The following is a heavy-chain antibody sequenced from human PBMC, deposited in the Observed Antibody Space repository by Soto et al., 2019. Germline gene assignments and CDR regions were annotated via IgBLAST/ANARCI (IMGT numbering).Heavy chain of an antibody. Sequence: PGGSLRLSCAASGFTFSSYWMSWVRQAPGKGLEWVANIKQDGSEKYYVDSVKGRFTISRDNARNSLYLQMNSLGAEDTAVYYCARDTKGDFWSGFYYYYYGMDVWGQGTTVTVSS. V-gene: IGHV3-7*03. J-gene: IGHJ6*02. CDR2: IKQDGSEK. CDR3: ARDTKGDFWSGFYYYYYGMDV. D-gene: IGHD3-3*01. CDR1: GFTFSSYW.